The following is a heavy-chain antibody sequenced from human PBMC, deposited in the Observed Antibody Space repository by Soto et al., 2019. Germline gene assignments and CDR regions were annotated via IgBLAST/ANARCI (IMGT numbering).Heavy chain of an antibody. V-gene: IGHV3-74*01. CDR3: ARGLYGAYGQDF. J-gene: IGHJ4*02. CDR2: IKGDEITT. CDR1: GFTFSSYW. Sequence: EVQLVESGENLVQPGGSQRLSCAASGFTFSSYWIHWVRQAPGKGLVWVSRIKGDEITTNYADSVKGRFTISRDNAKNTVFLQMHSLRAEDTALYYCARGLYGAYGQDFWGQGILVTVSS. D-gene: IGHD4-17*01.